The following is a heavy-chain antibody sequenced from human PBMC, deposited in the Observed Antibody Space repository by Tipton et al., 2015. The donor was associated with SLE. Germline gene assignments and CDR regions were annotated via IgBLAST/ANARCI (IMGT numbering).Heavy chain of an antibody. J-gene: IGHJ4*02. CDR2: INAGNGNT. Sequence: QLVQSGAEVKKPGASVKVSCKASGYTFSSYALHWVRQAPGQRLEWMGWINAGNGNTKYSEKFQDRLTITRDTSASTVYMELSSCRSEDTAVVDCASGLASEDWVQGSLVTVSS. CDR1: GYTFSSYA. V-gene: IGHV1-3*01. CDR3: ASGLASED.